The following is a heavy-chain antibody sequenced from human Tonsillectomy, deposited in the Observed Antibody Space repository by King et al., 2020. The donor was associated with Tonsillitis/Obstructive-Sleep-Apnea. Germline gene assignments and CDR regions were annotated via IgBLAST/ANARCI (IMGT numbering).Heavy chain of an antibody. Sequence: VQLVQFGVEVKKPGESLRISCKVSGYSFTSYWISWVRQMPGKGLEWMGRIDPSDSYTNYSPSFQGHVTISADKSISTAYLQWSSLKASDTAMYYCARGGILSAGAPDFWGQGTLVTVSS. CDR2: IDPSDSYT. V-gene: IGHV5-10-1*01. J-gene: IGHJ4*02. CDR3: ARGGILSAGAPDF. CDR1: GYSFTSYW. D-gene: IGHD6-13*01.